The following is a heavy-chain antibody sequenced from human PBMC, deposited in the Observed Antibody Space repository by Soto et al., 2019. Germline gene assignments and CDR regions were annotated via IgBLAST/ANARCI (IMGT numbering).Heavy chain of an antibody. J-gene: IGHJ3*02. CDR2: ISSSSTST. V-gene: IGHV3-48*02. CDR3: ESGDYAFEI. Sequence: EVQLVESGGGLVQPGGSLRLSCAASGFTFRSYTMNWVRQAPGKGLEWVSYISSSSTSTYSADSVKGRFTISRDNAKESLYLHMNSLRDEDTAVYYCESGDYAFEIWGQGTMVTVSS. D-gene: IGHD3-10*01. CDR1: GFTFRSYT.